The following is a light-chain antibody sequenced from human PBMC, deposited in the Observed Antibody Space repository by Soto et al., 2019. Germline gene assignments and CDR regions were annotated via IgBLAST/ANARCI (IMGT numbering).Light chain of an antibody. CDR3: LQHNSYPWT. J-gene: IGKJ1*01. CDR1: QDIGSV. Sequence: AIRMTQSPSSLSASTGDTVTITCRASQDIGSVLAWYQQKPGKAPKRLIYAASSLQSGVPSRFSGSGSGTEFTLTISSLQPEDFATYYCLQHNSYPWTFGQGTKVDIK. CDR2: AAS. V-gene: IGKV1-8*01.